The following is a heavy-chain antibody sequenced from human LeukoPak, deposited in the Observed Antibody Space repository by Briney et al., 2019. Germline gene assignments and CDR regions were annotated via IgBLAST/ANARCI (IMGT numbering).Heavy chain of an antibody. CDR1: GYTFTGYY. Sequence: GASVKVSCKSSGYTFTGYYMHWVRQAPGQGFEWMGWINPNSGGTNYAQKFQGRVTMTRDTSISTAYMELSRLRSDDTAVYYCAREGVDWNHSVYYFDYWGQGTLVTVSS. V-gene: IGHV1-2*02. J-gene: IGHJ4*02. CDR3: AREGVDWNHSVYYFDY. CDR2: INPNSGGT. D-gene: IGHD1-1*01.